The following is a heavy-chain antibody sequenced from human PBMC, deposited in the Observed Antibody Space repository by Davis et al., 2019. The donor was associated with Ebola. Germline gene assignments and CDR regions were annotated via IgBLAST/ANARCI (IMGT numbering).Heavy chain of an antibody. D-gene: IGHD6-19*01. CDR1: GFSFSSHS. V-gene: IGHV3-48*02. Sequence: GGSLRLSCAASGFSFSSHSMNWVRQAPGKGLEWISYLSRDSKSKYYADSVKGRFTISRDNAKNSLYLQMNSLRDEDSAVYYCARADGSAWDFEYWGQGNLVTVSS. J-gene: IGHJ4*02. CDR3: ARADGSAWDFEY. CDR2: LSRDSKSK.